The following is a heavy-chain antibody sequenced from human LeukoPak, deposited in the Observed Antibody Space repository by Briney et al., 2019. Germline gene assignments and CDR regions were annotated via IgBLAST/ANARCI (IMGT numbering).Heavy chain of an antibody. Sequence: SETLSLNCAVYGGSFSGYYWSWLRQPPGQGLEWSGEINHSGSTNYNPSLKSRATISVDTSKNQFSLKLSSVTAADTAVYYCARERSRDGYNYGSDYWGQGTLVTVSS. CDR2: INHSGST. D-gene: IGHD5-24*01. J-gene: IGHJ4*02. V-gene: IGHV4-34*01. CDR3: ARERSRDGYNYGSDY. CDR1: GGSFSGYY.